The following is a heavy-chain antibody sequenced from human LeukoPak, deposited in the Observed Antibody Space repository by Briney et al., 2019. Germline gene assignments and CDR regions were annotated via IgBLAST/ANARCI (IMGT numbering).Heavy chain of an antibody. D-gene: IGHD6-25*01. J-gene: IGHJ4*02. CDR3: ARVGKSLYSSATWMDY. CDR1: GGSISSYY. Sequence: SETLSLTCTVSGGSISSYYWSWIRQPPGRGLEWIGYIYYSGSTNYNPSLKSRVTISVDTSKNQFSLKLSSVTAADTAVYYCARVGKSLYSSATWMDYWGQGTLVTVSS. CDR2: IYYSGST. V-gene: IGHV4-59*01.